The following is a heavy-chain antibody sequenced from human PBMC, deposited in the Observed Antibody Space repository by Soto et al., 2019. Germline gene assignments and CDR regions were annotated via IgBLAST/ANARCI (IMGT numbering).Heavy chain of an antibody. CDR3: ATDLLHVLVPAATAGGY. V-gene: IGHV1-18*01. CDR2: ISAYNGNT. CDR1: GYTFTSYG. J-gene: IGHJ4*02. Sequence: ASVKVSCKASGYTFTSYGIGWVRQAPGQGLEWMGWISAYNGNTNYAQKLQGRVTMTTDTSTSTAYMELRSLRSDDTAVYYCATDLLHVLVPAATAGGYWGQGTLVNVSS. D-gene: IGHD2-2*01.